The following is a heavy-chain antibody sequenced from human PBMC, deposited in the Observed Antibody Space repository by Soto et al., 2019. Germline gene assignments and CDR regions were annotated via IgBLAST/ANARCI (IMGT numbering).Heavy chain of an antibody. Sequence: EVHLVESGGGLVQSGGSLRLSCTASGFIVSDTYMNWVRQAPGKGLEWVSVISNRGDTHYADSVRGRFSLSRDIADNTLHLQMNNLRVEDTAVYYCAREPRYCRGGSCSITGDAFDIWGQGTMVTVSS. V-gene: IGHV3-66*01. J-gene: IGHJ3*02. CDR2: ISNRGDT. D-gene: IGHD2-15*01. CDR1: GFIVSDTY. CDR3: AREPRYCRGGSCSITGDAFDI.